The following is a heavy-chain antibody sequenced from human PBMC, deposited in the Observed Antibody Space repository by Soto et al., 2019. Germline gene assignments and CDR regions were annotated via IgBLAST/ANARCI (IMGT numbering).Heavy chain of an antibody. D-gene: IGHD1-1*01. V-gene: IGHV3-74*01. CDR2: IKGDGSRT. J-gene: IGHJ1*01. CDR3: ASIRDWDNACNDRDFQH. Sequence: EVRLVESGGGLVQPGGSLRLSCAASGLTFSGSWMHWVRQAPGKGLVWVSRIKGDGSRTDYADSVKGRFTISRDNTKNTLILQMNFLRVEDTALYYCASIRDWDNACNDRDFQHWGQGTVVTVSS. CDR1: GLTFSGSW.